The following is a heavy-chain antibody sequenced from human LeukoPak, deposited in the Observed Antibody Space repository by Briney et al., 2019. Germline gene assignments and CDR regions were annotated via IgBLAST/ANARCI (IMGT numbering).Heavy chain of an antibody. D-gene: IGHD3-3*01. Sequence: ASVKVSCKASGYTFTSYDFNWVRQATGQGLEWMGWMNPNSGNTGYAQKFQGRVTMTRNTSISTAYMELSSLRSEDTAVYYCARAFTIFGVVIINWFDPWGQGTLVTVSS. CDR1: GYTFTSYD. V-gene: IGHV1-8*01. CDR2: MNPNSGNT. J-gene: IGHJ5*02. CDR3: ARAFTIFGVVIINWFDP.